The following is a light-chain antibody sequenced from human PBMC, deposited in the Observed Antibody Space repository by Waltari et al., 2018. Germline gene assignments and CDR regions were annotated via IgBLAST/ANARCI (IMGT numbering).Light chain of an antibody. Sequence: DIQMTQSPSSLSASVGDRVTITCRASQGIANFLAWFQQRPGKVPQLLIHYASTLQSGVPSRFSGSGSVTDFTLTISNLQPEDVATYYCQKFDSVPLTFGQGTKVEIK. CDR3: QKFDSVPLT. J-gene: IGKJ1*01. V-gene: IGKV1-27*01. CDR2: YAS. CDR1: QGIANF.